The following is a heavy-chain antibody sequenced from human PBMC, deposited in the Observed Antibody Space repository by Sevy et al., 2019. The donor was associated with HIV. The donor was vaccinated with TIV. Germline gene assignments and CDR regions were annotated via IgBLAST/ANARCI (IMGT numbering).Heavy chain of an antibody. CDR3: AATREYYDENISYFDY. D-gene: IGHD3-3*01. Sequence: ASVKVSCKVSGYTLTNLAMHWVRQAPGQGLEWMGRFDPEDRETIYAQKFQGRLTMTEDTSSDTAYMELNSLRSEDTAAYYCAATREYYDENISYFDYWGQGTLVTVSS. V-gene: IGHV1-24*01. CDR2: FDPEDRET. J-gene: IGHJ4*02. CDR1: GYTLTNLA.